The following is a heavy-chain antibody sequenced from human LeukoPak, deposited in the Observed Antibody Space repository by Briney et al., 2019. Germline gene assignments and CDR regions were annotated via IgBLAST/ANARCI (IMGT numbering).Heavy chain of an antibody. CDR2: IIPIFGTA. Sequence: ASVKVSCKASGYTFTGYYMHWVRQAPGQGLEWMGGIIPIFGTANYAQKFQGRVTITADESTSTAYMELSSLRSEDTAVYYCARGLRVGDYGDYYYYYYMDVWGKGTTVTISS. CDR3: ARGLRVGDYGDYYYYYYMDV. CDR1: GYTFTGYY. V-gene: IGHV1-69*13. J-gene: IGHJ6*03. D-gene: IGHD4-17*01.